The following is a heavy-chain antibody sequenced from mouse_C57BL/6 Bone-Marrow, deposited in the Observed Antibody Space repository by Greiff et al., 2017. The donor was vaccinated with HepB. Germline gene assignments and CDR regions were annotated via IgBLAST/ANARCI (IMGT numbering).Heavy chain of an antibody. J-gene: IGHJ2*01. V-gene: IGHV6-6*01. Sequence: EVNVVESGGGLVQPGGSMKLSCAASGFTFSDACMDWVRQSPEKGLEWVAEIRNKANNHATYYAESVKGRFTISRDDSKSSVYLQMNSLRAEDTGIYYCTTLYYYGSSYVGYWGQGTTLTVSS. D-gene: IGHD1-1*01. CDR2: IRNKANNHAT. CDR1: GFTFSDAC. CDR3: TTLYYYGSSYVGY.